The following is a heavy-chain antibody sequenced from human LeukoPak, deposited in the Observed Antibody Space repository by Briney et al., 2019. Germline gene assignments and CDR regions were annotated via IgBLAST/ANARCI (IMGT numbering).Heavy chain of an antibody. D-gene: IGHD6-13*01. CDR2: ISDSGGST. J-gene: IGHJ6*02. CDR1: GFTFSNYG. CDR3: AKGIATTGPYYYIMDV. V-gene: IGHV3-23*01. Sequence: GGSLRLSCAASGFTFSNYGMSRVRQAPGKGLEWVSGISDSGGSTYYADSVKGRFTISRDNSKNTLYLQMNSLRAEDTALYYCAKGIATTGPYYYIMDVWGQGTTVTVSS.